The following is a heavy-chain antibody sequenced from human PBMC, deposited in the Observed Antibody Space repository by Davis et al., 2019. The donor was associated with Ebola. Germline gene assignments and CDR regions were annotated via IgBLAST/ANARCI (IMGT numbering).Heavy chain of an antibody. CDR3: AGLVVVAAASYGMDV. J-gene: IGHJ6*02. D-gene: IGHD2-15*01. CDR1: GGSFSGYY. V-gene: IGHV4-34*01. Sequence: SETLSLTCAAYGGSFSGYYWSWTRQPPGKGLEWTGEINHSGSTNYNPSLKSRVTISVDTSKNQFSLKLNSVTAADTAVYYCAGLVVVAAASYGMDVWGQGTTVTVSS. CDR2: INHSGST.